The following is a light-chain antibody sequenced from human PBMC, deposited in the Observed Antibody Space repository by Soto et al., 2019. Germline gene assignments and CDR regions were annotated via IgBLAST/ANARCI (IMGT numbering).Light chain of an antibody. CDR1: QSVSSY. CDR3: QQRSSWPLT. J-gene: IGKJ4*02. V-gene: IGKV3-11*01. CDR2: DAS. Sequence: EIVLTQSPATLSLSPGERATLSCWASQSVSSYLAWYQQKPGQAPRLLIYDASNRATDVPPRFRGSGSGTDFILNISSLEPEDFAVYYCQQRSSWPLTFGGGTKVEI.